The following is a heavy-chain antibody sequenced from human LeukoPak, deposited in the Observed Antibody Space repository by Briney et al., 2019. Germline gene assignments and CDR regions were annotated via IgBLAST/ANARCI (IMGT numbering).Heavy chain of an antibody. CDR3: ARSRGYSYADIHYFDP. CDR2: ISGSGGST. J-gene: IGHJ5*02. D-gene: IGHD5-18*01. Sequence: GGSLRLSCAASGFTFSSYAMSWVRQAPGKGLEWVSAISGSGGSTYYADSVKGRFTISRDNSKNTLYLQMNSLRAEDTAVYYCARSRGYSYADIHYFDPWGQGTLVTVSS. CDR1: GFTFSSYA. V-gene: IGHV3-23*01.